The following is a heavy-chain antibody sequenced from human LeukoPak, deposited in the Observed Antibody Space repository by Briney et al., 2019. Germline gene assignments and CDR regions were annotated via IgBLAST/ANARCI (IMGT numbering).Heavy chain of an antibody. D-gene: IGHD6-19*01. J-gene: IGHJ4*02. CDR1: GGSISSSSYY. CDR2: MYYSGYT. CDR3: ARQSRAGGQWLVLIDY. Sequence: SETLSLTCTVSGGSISSSSYYWGWIRQPPGKGLEWIGSMYYSGYTYYNLCLKSRVTISVDTSTDQFSLKLSSVTAADTAVYYCARQSRAGGQWLVLIDYWGQGTLVTVSS. V-gene: IGHV4-39*01.